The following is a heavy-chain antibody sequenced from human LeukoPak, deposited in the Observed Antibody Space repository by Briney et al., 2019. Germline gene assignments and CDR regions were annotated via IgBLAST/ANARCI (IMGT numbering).Heavy chain of an antibody. CDR1: GFTFSSYW. CDR2: INSDGSST. J-gene: IGHJ6*03. D-gene: IGHD3-10*01. Sequence: PGGSLRLSCAASGFTFSSYWMHWVRQAPGKGLVWVSRINSDGSSTSYADSVKGRFTISRDNAKNTLYLQMNSLRAEDTAVYYCARGREGGSGSYSGYYYCYYMDVWGKGTTVTISS. CDR3: ARGREGGSGSYSGYYYCYYMDV. V-gene: IGHV3-74*01.